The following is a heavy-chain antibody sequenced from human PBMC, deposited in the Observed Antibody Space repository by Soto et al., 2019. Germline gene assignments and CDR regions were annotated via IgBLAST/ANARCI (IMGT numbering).Heavy chain of an antibody. D-gene: IGHD6-19*01. CDR1: GGSVTSKTDY. V-gene: IGHV4-31*11. CDR3: ARDGSRPTVAGTY. CDR2: IINGGTT. J-gene: IGHJ4*02. Sequence: SETLSLTCAVSGGSVTSKTDYWMWIRQPPGKGLEWVGYIINGGTTYYHPSLESRLTISVDTSKNHFSLKLNSVTAADTAVYYCARDGSRPTVAGTYWGQGTLVTVSS.